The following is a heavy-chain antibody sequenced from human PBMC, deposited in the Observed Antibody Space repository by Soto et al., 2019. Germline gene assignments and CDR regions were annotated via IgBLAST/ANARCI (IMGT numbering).Heavy chain of an antibody. D-gene: IGHD2-2*01. J-gene: IGHJ5*02. CDR2: ISAYNGNT. V-gene: IGHV1-18*01. CDR3: AREIVVVPAAGYNWFDP. CDR1: GYTFTSYG. Sequence: QVQLVQSGAEVKKPGASVKVSCKASGYTFTSYGISWVRQAPGQGLESMGWISAYNGNTNYAQKLQGRVTMTTDTSTSTAYMELRSLRSDDTAVYYCAREIVVVPAAGYNWFDPWGQGTLVTVSS.